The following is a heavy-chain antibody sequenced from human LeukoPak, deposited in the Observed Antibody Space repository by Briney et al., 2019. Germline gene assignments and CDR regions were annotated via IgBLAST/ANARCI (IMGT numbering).Heavy chain of an antibody. CDR1: GYTFTGYH. J-gene: IGHJ4*02. D-gene: IGHD3-10*01. CDR2: IHPNSGAT. Sequence: ASVKVSCKASGYTFTGYHMHWVRQAPGQGLEWMGYIHPNSGATNYAQKFQGRVTMTRDTSISTAYMELSRLRSDDTAVYYCARDKSGGSGSYYNFDYWGQGTLVTVSS. CDR3: ARDKSGGSGSYYNFDY. V-gene: IGHV1-2*02.